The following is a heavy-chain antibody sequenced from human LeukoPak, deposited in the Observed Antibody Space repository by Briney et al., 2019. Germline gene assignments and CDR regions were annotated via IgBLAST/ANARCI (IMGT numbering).Heavy chain of an antibody. CDR3: ARGGRSWYNLDAFDI. D-gene: IGHD6-13*01. CDR2: IYHSGST. J-gene: IGHJ3*02. Sequence: PGGSLRLSCAASGFTFSSYSMNWVRQAPGKGLEWIGEIYHSGSTNYNPSLKSRVTISVDKSKNQFSLKLSSVTAADTAVYYCARGGRSWYNLDAFDIWGQGTMVTVSS. V-gene: IGHV4-4*02. CDR1: GFTFSSYSM.